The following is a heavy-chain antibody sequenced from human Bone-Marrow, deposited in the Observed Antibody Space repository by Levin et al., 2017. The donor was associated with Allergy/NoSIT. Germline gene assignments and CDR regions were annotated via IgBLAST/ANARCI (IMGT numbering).Heavy chain of an antibody. CDR2: IIGSSTTI. Sequence: GGSLRLSCAASGFTFSRYSMHWVRQAPGKGLEWVSYIIGSSTTINYADSVKGRFTTSRANARNSLYLQMNSLRDEDTAIYYCAIEDNLNARRALDYWGQGILVTVSS. V-gene: IGHV3-48*02. D-gene: IGHD1-20*01. CDR3: AIEDNLNARRALDY. J-gene: IGHJ4*02. CDR1: GFTFSRYS.